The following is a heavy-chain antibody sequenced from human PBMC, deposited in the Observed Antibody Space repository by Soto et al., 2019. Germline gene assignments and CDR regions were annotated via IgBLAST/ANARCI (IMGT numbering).Heavy chain of an antibody. CDR1: RFTFSAYN. J-gene: IGHJ6*02. CDR3: ARGGSGNYYYYYDMDV. Sequence: EVLLVESGGGLVQPEGSLRLPCAASRFTFSAYNMNWVRQAPGKGLEWISFISSSGDTIYYADSVRGRFTISRDNGKNSLYLQMNSLRDDDTAAYYCARGGSGNYYYYYDMDVWCQGTTVTVSS. CDR2: ISSSGDTI. V-gene: IGHV3-48*02. D-gene: IGHD3-16*01.